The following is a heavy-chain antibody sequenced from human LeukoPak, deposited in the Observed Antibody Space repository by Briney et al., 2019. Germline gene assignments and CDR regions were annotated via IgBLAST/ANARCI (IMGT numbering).Heavy chain of an antibody. CDR3: AKGGGGSPA. V-gene: IGHV3-30-3*01. D-gene: IGHD2-15*01. J-gene: IGHJ5*02. Sequence: GRSLRLSCAASGFTFSSYAMHWVRQAPGKGLEWVAVISYDGSNKYYADSVKGRFTISRDNSKNTLYLQMNSPRAEDTAVYYCAKGGGGSPAWGQGTLVTVSS. CDR1: GFTFSSYA. CDR2: ISYDGSNK.